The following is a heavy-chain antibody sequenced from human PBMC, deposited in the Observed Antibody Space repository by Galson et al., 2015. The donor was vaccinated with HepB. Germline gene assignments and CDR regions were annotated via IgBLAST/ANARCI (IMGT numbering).Heavy chain of an antibody. CDR2: ISSDYTSK. V-gene: IGHV3-30*07. CDR1: GFTFSRHA. J-gene: IGHJ4*02. D-gene: IGHD3-10*01. CDR3: ASDCDGSDSFYNMLGY. Sequence: SLRLSCAVSGFTFSRHAFHWVRQAPGRGLEWVALISSDYTSKFYADSVKGRLSISRDNSKDTVYLQMNSLRDEDTAVYYCASDCDGSDSFYNMLGYWGQGTMVTVSS.